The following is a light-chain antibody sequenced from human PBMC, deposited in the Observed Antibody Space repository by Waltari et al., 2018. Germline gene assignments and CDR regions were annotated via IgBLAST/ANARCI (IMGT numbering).Light chain of an antibody. V-gene: IGKV3-15*01. Sequence: EIVMTQSPATLSVSPGERATLSCRASQSVSSNLAWYQQKPAQAPRLLIYGASTRATGIPARFSGSGSGTEFTLTISSLQSEDFAVYYCQQYNNWPFITFGQGTRLEIK. CDR3: QQYNNWPFIT. CDR2: GAS. J-gene: IGKJ5*01. CDR1: QSVSSN.